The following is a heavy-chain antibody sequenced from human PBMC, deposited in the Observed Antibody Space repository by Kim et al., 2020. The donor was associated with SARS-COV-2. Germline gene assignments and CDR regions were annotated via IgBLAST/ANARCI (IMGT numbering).Heavy chain of an antibody. CDR3: ARPDNSSGWRNWFDP. CDR2: IYYSGST. J-gene: IGHJ5*02. Sequence: SETLSLTCTVSGGSISSSSYYWGWIRQPPGKGLEWIGSIYYSGSTYYNPSLKSRVTISVDTSKNQFSLKLSSVTAADTAVYYCARPDNSSGWRNWFDPWGQGTLVTVSS. V-gene: IGHV4-39*01. CDR1: GGSISSSSYY. D-gene: IGHD6-19*01.